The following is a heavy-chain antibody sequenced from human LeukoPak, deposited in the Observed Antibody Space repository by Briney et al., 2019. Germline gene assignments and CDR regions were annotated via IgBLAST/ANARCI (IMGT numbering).Heavy chain of an antibody. D-gene: IGHD5-18*01. Sequence: SVKVSCKASGGTFSSYAISWVRQAPGQGLEWMGRIIPIRGIANYAQKFQGRVTITADKSTSTAYMELSSLRSEDTAVYYCARGAIQLWFPFDYWGQGTLVTVSS. CDR1: GGTFSSYA. CDR2: IIPIRGIA. CDR3: ARGAIQLWFPFDY. J-gene: IGHJ4*02. V-gene: IGHV1-69*04.